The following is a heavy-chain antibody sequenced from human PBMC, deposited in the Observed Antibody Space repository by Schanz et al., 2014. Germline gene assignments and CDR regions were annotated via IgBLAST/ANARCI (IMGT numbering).Heavy chain of an antibody. CDR1: GFNFSSYS. D-gene: IGHD5-18*01. J-gene: IGHJ4*02. V-gene: IGHV3-21*01. Sequence: EVKMVESGGGLVKPGGSLRLSCAASGFNFSSYSLNWVRQAPGKGLEWVSSISTSGTYMYIADSLKGRLTISRDDAKKSMYLQMNNLRAEDTAVYYCVRVSFADPRLYRGMDRDIDYWGQGTLVTVSS. CDR3: VRVSFADPRLYRGMDRDIDY. CDR2: ISTSGTYM.